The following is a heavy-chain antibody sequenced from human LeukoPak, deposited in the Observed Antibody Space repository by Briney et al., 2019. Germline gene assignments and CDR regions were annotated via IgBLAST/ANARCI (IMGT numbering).Heavy chain of an antibody. CDR2: IYYSGST. CDR3: ARRYGSGSYYNVMWYNYFDY. V-gene: IGHV4-39*01. Sequence: PSETLSLTCAVSGGSISSSTYYWGWIRQPPGKGLEWIGSIYYSGSTYYNPSLKSRVTISVDTSKNQFSLKLSSVTAADTAVYYCARRYGSGSYYNVMWYNYFDYWGQGTLVTVSS. D-gene: IGHD3-10*01. CDR1: GGSISSSTYY. J-gene: IGHJ4*02.